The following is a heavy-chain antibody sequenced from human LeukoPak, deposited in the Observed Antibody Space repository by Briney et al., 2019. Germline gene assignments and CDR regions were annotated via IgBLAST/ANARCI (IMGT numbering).Heavy chain of an antibody. J-gene: IGHJ6*03. D-gene: IGHD1-7*01. V-gene: IGHV4-39*07. Sequence: SETLSLTCTVAGGPISSSSYYWSWIRQPPGKGLEWIGEINHSRSTNYNPSLKSRVTISVDTSKNQFSLKLSSVTAADTAVYYCARARNWNYYYYYYYYMDVWGKGTTVTVSS. CDR2: INHSRST. CDR3: ARARNWNYYYYYYYYMDV. CDR1: GGPISSSSYY.